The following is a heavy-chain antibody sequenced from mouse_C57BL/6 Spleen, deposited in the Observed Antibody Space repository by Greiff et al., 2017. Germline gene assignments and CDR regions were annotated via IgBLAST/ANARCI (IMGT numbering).Heavy chain of an antibody. CDR1: GYSITSGYY. CDR3: AREKQFFYYFDY. CDR2: ISYDGSN. Sequence: VQLQQSGPGLVKPSQSLSLTCSVTGYSITSGYYWNWIRQFPGNKLEWMGYISYDGSNNYNPSLKNRISITRDTSKNQFFLKLNSVTTEDTATYYCAREKQFFYYFDYWGQGTTLTVSS. V-gene: IGHV3-6*01. J-gene: IGHJ2*01.